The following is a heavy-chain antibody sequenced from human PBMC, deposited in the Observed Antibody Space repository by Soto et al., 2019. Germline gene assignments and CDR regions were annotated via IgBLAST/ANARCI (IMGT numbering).Heavy chain of an antibody. V-gene: IGHV4-31*03. CDR1: GGSISSGGYY. CDR2: IYYGGST. Sequence: QVQLQESGPGLVEPSQTLSLTCTVSGGSISSGGYYWSWIRQHPGKGLGWIGYIYYGGSTYYNPSLQSRVITSVDTSKNQFSLKLSSVIAADTAVYYCAKQTMARGVEWGQGTLVTVSS. J-gene: IGHJ4*02. CDR3: AKQTMARGVE. D-gene: IGHD3-10*01.